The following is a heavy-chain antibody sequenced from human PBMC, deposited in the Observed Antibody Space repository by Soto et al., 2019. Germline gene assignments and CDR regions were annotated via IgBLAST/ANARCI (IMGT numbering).Heavy chain of an antibody. V-gene: IGHV3-30-3*01. D-gene: IGHD3-10*01. CDR3: ARGPGGYYSMDV. J-gene: IGHJ6*02. CDR2: ISYDGSNK. CDR1: GFTFSSYA. Sequence: QVQLVESGGGVVQPGRSLRLSCAASGFTFSSYAMHWVRQAPGKGLEWVAVISYDGSNKYYADSVKGRFTISRDNSKNTLYLQMNSLRAEDTAVCYCARGPGGYYSMDVWGQGTTVTVSS.